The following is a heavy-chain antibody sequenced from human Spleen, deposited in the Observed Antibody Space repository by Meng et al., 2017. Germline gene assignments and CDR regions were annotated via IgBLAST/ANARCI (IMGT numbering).Heavy chain of an antibody. Sequence: LCHSSAHVKNHGPSVKVYCKASTYPFPAYWLHWVRRAPGQGLEWMGRINPKSGDTHYAQKFQARVTMTGETSISTAYMELSGLRSDDTAMYYCARDEDISAAGKLFGDYWGQGTLVTVSS. V-gene: IGHV1-2*06. CDR3: ARDEDISAAGKLFGDY. CDR2: INPKSGDT. J-gene: IGHJ4*02. D-gene: IGHD6-25*01. CDR1: TYPFPAYW.